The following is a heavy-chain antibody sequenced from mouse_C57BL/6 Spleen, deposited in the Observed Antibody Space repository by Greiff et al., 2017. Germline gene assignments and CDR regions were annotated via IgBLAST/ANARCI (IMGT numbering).Heavy chain of an antibody. CDR3: TRGGYGSSYDYAMDY. J-gene: IGHJ4*01. CDR2: IDPETGGT. D-gene: IGHD1-1*01. CDR1: GYTFTDYE. Sequence: QVQLKQSGAELVRPGASVTLSCKASGYTFTDYEMHWVKQTPVHGLEWIGAIDPETGGTAYNQKFKGKAILTADKSSSTAYMELRSLTSEDSAVXYCTRGGYGSSYDYAMDYWGQGTSVTVSS. V-gene: IGHV1-15*01.